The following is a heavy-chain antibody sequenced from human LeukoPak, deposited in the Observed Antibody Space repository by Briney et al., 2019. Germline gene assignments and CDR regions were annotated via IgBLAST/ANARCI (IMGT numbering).Heavy chain of an antibody. CDR2: INWNGGST. J-gene: IGHJ4*02. CDR3: ARGSGDDTIDY. CDR1: RFTFDDYG. Sequence: GGSLRLSCAASRFTFDDYGMSWVRQAPGKGLEWVSGINWNGGSTGYADSVKGRFTISRDNAKNSLYLQMNSLRAEDTALYYCARGSGDDTIDYWGQGTLVTVSS. D-gene: IGHD4-17*01. V-gene: IGHV3-20*04.